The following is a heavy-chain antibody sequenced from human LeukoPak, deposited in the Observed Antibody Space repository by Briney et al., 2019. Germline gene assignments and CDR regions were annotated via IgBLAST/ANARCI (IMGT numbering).Heavy chain of an antibody. J-gene: IGHJ4*02. CDR3: AKDGLYYDGNEHVYYFDS. CDR1: GFTFSRSA. V-gene: IGHV3-23*01. CDR2: IIYSGGAT. Sequence: PGGSLRLSCAASGFTFSRSAMTWVRQGPGTGLEFVASIIYSGGATYYADSVKGRFTISRDNSKNTLYLQMNSLRAEDTALYYCAKDGLYYDGNEHVYYFDSWGQGTLVTVSS. D-gene: IGHD3-16*01.